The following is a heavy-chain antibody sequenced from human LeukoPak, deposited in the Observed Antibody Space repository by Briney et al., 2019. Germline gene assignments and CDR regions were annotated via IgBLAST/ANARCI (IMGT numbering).Heavy chain of an antibody. D-gene: IGHD1-26*01. Sequence: ASVKVSCKASGGTFSSYAISWVRQAPGQGLEWMGGIIPIFGTANYAQKFQGRVTITADESTSTAYMELSSLRSEDTAVYYCAGVSTIVGATIFDYWGQGTLVTVSS. J-gene: IGHJ4*02. V-gene: IGHV1-69*13. CDR3: AGVSTIVGATIFDY. CDR2: IIPIFGTA. CDR1: GGTFSSYA.